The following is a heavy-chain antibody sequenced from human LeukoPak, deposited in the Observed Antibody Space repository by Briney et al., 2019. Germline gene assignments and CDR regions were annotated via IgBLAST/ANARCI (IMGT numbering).Heavy chain of an antibody. V-gene: IGHV4-59*08. CDR1: GGSISSYY. CDR3: ARRGRGYSYGSFDY. J-gene: IGHJ4*02. Sequence: SSETLSPTCTVSGGSISSYYWSWIRQPPGKGLEWIGYIYYSGSTNYNPSLKSRVTISVDTSKNQFSLKLSSVTAADTAVYYCARRGRGYSYGSFDYWGQGTLVTVSS. D-gene: IGHD5-18*01. CDR2: IYYSGST.